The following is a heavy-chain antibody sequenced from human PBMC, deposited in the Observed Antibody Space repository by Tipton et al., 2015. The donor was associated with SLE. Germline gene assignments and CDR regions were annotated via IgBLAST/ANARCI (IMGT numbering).Heavy chain of an antibody. D-gene: IGHD2-2*01. V-gene: IGHV4-34*09. CDR3: ARDELVVIPPVLTYYYGMDV. CDR1: GGSFSGYY. Sequence: TLSLTCAVYGGSFSGYYWSWIRQPPGKGLEWIGHIYSIGRTHYNPSLKSRIIISQDTSKNQFSLKLSSVTAADTAVYFCARDELVVIPPVLTYYYGMDVWGQGTTVTVSS. CDR2: IYSIGRT. J-gene: IGHJ6*02.